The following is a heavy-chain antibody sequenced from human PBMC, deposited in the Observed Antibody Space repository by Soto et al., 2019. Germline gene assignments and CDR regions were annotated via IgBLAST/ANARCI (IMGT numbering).Heavy chain of an antibody. CDR1: GFTFSSYA. CDR3: ARDYKELGVDY. Sequence: PGGSLRLSCAASGFTFSSYAMSWVRQAPGKGLEWVSAISGSGGSTYYADSVKGRFTISRDNAKNSLYLQMNSLRAEDTAVYYCARDYKELGVDYWGQGTLVTVSS. J-gene: IGHJ4*02. D-gene: IGHD1-26*01. CDR2: ISGSGGST. V-gene: IGHV3-23*01.